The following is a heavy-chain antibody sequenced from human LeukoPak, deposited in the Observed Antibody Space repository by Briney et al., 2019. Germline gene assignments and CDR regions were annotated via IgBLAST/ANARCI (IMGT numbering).Heavy chain of an antibody. CDR3: ARGRGIAVAGRTKNFDY. D-gene: IGHD6-19*01. CDR2: INHSGST. V-gene: IGHV4-34*01. CDR1: GGSFSGYY. J-gene: IGHJ4*02. Sequence: SETLSLTCAVYGGSFSGYYWSWIRQPPGKGLEWIGEINHSGSTNYNPSLKSRVTISVDTSKNQFSLKLSSVTAADTGVYYCARGRGIAVAGRTKNFDYWGQGTLSPSPQ.